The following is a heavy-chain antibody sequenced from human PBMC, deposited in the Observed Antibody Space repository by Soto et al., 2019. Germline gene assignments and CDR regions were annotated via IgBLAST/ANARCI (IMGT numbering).Heavy chain of an antibody. V-gene: IGHV4-59*01. CDR2: IYYSGST. CDR1: GGSISSYY. J-gene: IGHJ3*02. CDR3: ARTSENEDYYDSSGYYYGLDAFDI. D-gene: IGHD3-22*01. Sequence: SETLSLTCTVSGGSISSYYWSWIRQPPGKGLEWIGCIYYSGSTNYNPSPKSRVTISVDTSKNQFSLKLSSVTAADTAVYYCARTSENEDYYDSSGYYYGLDAFDIWGQGTMVTVSS.